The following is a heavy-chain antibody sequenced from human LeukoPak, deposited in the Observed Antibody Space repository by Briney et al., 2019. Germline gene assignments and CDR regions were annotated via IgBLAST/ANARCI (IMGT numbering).Heavy chain of an antibody. CDR1: GASISGSGYY. V-gene: IGHV4-39*01. Sequence: SETLSLTCTVSGASISGSGYYWGWIRQPPGKGLEWIGSIYSSGSTYYNASLQSRVTISIETSKNQISLKLSSVTAADTAVYYCARGRWPPHYYFDYWGQGTLVTVSS. D-gene: IGHD2-15*01. J-gene: IGHJ4*02. CDR2: IYSSGST. CDR3: ARGRWPPHYYFDY.